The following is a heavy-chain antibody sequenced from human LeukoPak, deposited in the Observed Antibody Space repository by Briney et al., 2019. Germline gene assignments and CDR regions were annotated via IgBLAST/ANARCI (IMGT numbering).Heavy chain of an antibody. V-gene: IGHV4-38-2*02. CDR1: GYSISSGYY. Sequence: PSETLSLTCTVSGYSISSGYYWGWIRQPPGKGLEWIGYIYYSGSTNYNPSLKSRVTISVDTSKNQFSLKLSSVTAADTAVYYCARDPYHYGMDVWGQGTTVTVSS. J-gene: IGHJ6*02. CDR2: IYYSGST. CDR3: ARDPYHYGMDV. D-gene: IGHD3-16*01.